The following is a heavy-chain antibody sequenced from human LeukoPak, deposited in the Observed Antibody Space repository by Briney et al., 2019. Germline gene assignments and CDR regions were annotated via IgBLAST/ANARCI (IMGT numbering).Heavy chain of an antibody. CDR2: IHPGGTI. J-gene: IGHJ4*02. CDR1: GFTVSSKY. V-gene: IGHV3-66*01. D-gene: IGHD6-13*01. Sequence: GGSLRLSCAASGFTVSSKYMGWVRQAPGKGLEWVSVIHPGGTIYYADSVKGTFTISRDNSKNTLYLEMGSLRAEDRGVYYCAGGSSWYRGIDYWGQGTLVTVSS. CDR3: AGGSSWYRGIDY.